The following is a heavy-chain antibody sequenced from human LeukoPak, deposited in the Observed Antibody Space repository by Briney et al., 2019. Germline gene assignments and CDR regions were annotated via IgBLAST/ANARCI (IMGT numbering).Heavy chain of an antibody. Sequence: VKVSFKASGGTFSSYAISWVRPAPGQGLEWMGGIIPIFGTANYAQKFQGRVTITADESTSTAYMELSSLRSEDTAVYYCAHYYDSKVDYWGQGTLVTVSS. V-gene: IGHV1-69*13. D-gene: IGHD3-22*01. CDR3: AHYYDSKVDY. CDR1: GGTFSSYA. J-gene: IGHJ4*02. CDR2: IIPIFGTA.